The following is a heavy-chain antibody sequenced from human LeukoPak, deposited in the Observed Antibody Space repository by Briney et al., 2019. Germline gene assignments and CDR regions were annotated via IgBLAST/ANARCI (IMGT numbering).Heavy chain of an antibody. CDR2: INYSGSA. V-gene: IGHV4-59*08. D-gene: IGHD3-10*01. CDR3: ARHGAYYYGSGSGNFDY. Sequence: SETLSLTCTVSGGSLSSYYFSWIRQSPGKGLEWIAYINYSGSASYNPSLKSRVTMSVDTSKNQFSLKLSSVTAADTAVYYCARHGAYYYGSGSGNFDYWGQGTLVTVSS. J-gene: IGHJ4*02. CDR1: GGSLSSYY.